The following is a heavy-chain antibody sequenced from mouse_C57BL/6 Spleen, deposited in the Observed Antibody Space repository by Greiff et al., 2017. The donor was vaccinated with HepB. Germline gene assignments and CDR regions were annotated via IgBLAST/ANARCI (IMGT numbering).Heavy chain of an antibody. Sequence: VQLQQSGPELVKPGASVKISCKASGYAFSSSWMTWVKQRPGKGLEWIGRIYPGDGDTNYNGKFKGKATLTADKSSSTAYMQLSSLTSEDSAVYVCEREGPNWPYYFDYWGQGTTLTVSS. CDR2: IYPGDGDT. J-gene: IGHJ2*01. CDR3: EREGPNWPYYFDY. V-gene: IGHV1-82*01. CDR1: GYAFSSSW. D-gene: IGHD4-1*01.